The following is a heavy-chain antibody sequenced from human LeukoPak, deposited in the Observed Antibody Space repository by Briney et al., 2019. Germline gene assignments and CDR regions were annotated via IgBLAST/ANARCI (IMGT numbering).Heavy chain of an antibody. CDR3: AREGSSLVRWFDP. Sequence: PGGSLRLSCAASGFTFSSYAMYWVRQAPGKGLEWVAVISYDGSNKYYADSVKGRFTMSRDNSKNTLYLQMNSLRAEDTAVYYCAREGSSLVRWFDPWGQGTLVTVSS. J-gene: IGHJ5*02. CDR1: GFTFSSYA. V-gene: IGHV3-30-3*01. D-gene: IGHD2-2*01. CDR2: ISYDGSNK.